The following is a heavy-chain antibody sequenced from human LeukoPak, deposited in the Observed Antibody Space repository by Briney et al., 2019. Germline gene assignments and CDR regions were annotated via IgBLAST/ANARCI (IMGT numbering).Heavy chain of an antibody. Sequence: PSETMSLTCAVSGASVSSSNYYWGWVRQSPGKGLEWIGNIYSSGNTYYNASLKSRVTMYIDTSKNQFSLKLSSVTAADTAMYYCAKSNGYGLIDYWGQGTLVTVSS. CDR1: GASVSSSNYY. CDR2: IYSSGNT. D-gene: IGHD5-12*01. J-gene: IGHJ4*02. CDR3: AKSNGYGLIDY. V-gene: IGHV4-39*01.